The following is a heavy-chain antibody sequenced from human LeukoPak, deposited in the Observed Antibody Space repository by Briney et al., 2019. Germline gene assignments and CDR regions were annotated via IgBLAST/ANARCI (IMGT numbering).Heavy chain of an antibody. V-gene: IGHV3-23*01. D-gene: IGHD3-3*01. CDR2: ISGSGGST. Sequence: PGGSLRLSCAASGFSFSIYAMSWVRQAPGKGLEWVSAISGSGGSTYYAGSVKGRFTISRDNSKNTLYLQMNSLRAEDTAVYYCAKASYFGVVVWWGQGTLVTVSS. CDR1: GFSFSIYA. CDR3: AKASYFGVVVW. J-gene: IGHJ4*02.